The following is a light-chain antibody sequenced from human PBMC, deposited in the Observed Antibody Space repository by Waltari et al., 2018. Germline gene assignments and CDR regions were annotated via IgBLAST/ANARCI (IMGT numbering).Light chain of an antibody. CDR3: AAWDGSLNAYV. CDR2: SND. Sequence: QSVLTQPPSVSGTPGQRVIISCSGSSSNIGIKTVNWYQQPPGPAPKTRIYSNDQRPSGIPDRFSGYKAGSSSSLAISGLQSEDEAEYHCAAWDGSLNAYVFGGGTKVTVL. CDR1: SSNIGIKT. V-gene: IGLV1-44*01. J-gene: IGLJ1*01.